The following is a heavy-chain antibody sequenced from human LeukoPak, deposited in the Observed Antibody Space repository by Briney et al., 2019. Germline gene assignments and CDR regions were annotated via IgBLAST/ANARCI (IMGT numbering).Heavy chain of an antibody. CDR1: GGTLSSYA. J-gene: IGHJ5*02. V-gene: IGHV1-69*06. Sequence: SVKVSCKASGGTLSSYAISWVRQAPGEGLEWMGGIIPIFGTANYAQKFQGRVTITADKSTSTAYMELSSLRSEDTAVYYCARLPYCSSTSCYLNWFDPWGQGTLVTVSS. CDR3: ARLPYCSSTSCYLNWFDP. CDR2: IIPIFGTA. D-gene: IGHD2-2*01.